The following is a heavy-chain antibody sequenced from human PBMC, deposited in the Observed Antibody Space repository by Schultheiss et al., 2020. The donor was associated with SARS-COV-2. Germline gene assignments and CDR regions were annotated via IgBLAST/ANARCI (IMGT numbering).Heavy chain of an antibody. Sequence: SETLSLTCTVSGGSISSYYWSWIRQPAGKGLEWIGRIYTSGSTNYNPSLKSRVTMSVDTAKNQFSLRLSSVTAADTAVYYCARGLGFGEFFDYWGQGTLVTVSS. CDR2: IYTSGST. J-gene: IGHJ4*02. CDR1: GGSISSYY. CDR3: ARGLGFGEFFDY. D-gene: IGHD3-10*01. V-gene: IGHV4-4*07.